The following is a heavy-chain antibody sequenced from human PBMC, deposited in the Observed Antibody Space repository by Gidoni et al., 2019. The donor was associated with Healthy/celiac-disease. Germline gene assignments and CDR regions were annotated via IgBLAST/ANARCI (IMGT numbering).Heavy chain of an antibody. CDR2: IRSKAYGGTT. V-gene: IGHV3-49*03. D-gene: IGHD2-8*02. CDR1: GFTFGDYA. CDR3: TRAPLRRGKAGYCTGGVCSHHL. Sequence: EVQLVESGGGLVQPGRSLRLSCTASGFTFGDYAMSWFRRAPGKGLELVGFIRSKAYGGTTEYAASVKGRFTISRDDSKSIAYLQMNSLKTEDTAVYYCTRAPLRRGKAGYCTGGVCSHHLWGQGTLVTVSS. J-gene: IGHJ1*01.